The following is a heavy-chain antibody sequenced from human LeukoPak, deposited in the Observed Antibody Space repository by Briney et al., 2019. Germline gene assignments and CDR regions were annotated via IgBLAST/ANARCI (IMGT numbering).Heavy chain of an antibody. Sequence: GGSLRLSCAASGFTFSSYWMHWVRQAPGKGLVWVSRINSDGSSTSYADSVKGRFTIPRDNAKNTLYLQMNSLRAEDTAVYYCARVGPYSYGYDHWGQGTLVTVSS. D-gene: IGHD5-18*01. V-gene: IGHV3-74*01. CDR3: ARVGPYSYGYDH. J-gene: IGHJ5*02. CDR1: GFTFSSYW. CDR2: INSDGSST.